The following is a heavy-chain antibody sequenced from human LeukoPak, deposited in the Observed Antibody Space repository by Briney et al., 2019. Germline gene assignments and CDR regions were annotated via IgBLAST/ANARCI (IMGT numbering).Heavy chain of an antibody. J-gene: IGHJ4*02. CDR3: ARVDYGSGSYYYFDY. V-gene: IGHV5-51*01. CDR2: IYPGDSDT. D-gene: IGHD3-10*01. CDR1: GYSFTSYW. Sequence: GESLKISCKGSGYSFTSYWIGWVRQMPGKGLEWMGIIYPGDSDTRYSPSFQGQVTISADKSISTAYLQWSSLKASDTAMYYCARVDYGSGSYYYFDYWGQGTLVTVSS.